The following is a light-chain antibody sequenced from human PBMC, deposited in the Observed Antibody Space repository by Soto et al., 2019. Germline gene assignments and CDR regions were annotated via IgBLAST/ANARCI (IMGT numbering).Light chain of an antibody. J-gene: IGKJ2*01. CDR2: GAS. V-gene: IGKV3-20*01. Sequence: EIALTQSPGTLSLSPGERATLSCRASQSVDNYLAWYRQKPGQAPRVLIYGASRRATGIPDRFSGSGSGAEFTLTISRLEPEDFAVYFCHYYGSPYTFGQGTKLEIK. CDR3: HYYGSPYT. CDR1: QSVDNY.